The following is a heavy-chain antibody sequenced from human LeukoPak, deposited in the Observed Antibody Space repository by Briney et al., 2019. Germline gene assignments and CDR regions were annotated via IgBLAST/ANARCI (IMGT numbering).Heavy chain of an antibody. CDR1: GFAFSSHA. D-gene: IGHD4-17*01. CDR2: ISISGDRT. Sequence: GGSLRLSCAASGFAFSSHAMTWVRQAPGKGLEWVSAISISGDRTHYADSVKGRFTISRDNSKNTLYLQMNTLRAEDTAVYYCANEIRPNDYWGQGTLVTVSS. V-gene: IGHV3-23*01. J-gene: IGHJ4*02. CDR3: ANEIRPNDY.